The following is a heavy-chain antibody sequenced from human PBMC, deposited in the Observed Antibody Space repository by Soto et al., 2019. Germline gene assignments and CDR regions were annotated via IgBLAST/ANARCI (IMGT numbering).Heavy chain of an antibody. D-gene: IGHD3-22*01. J-gene: IGHJ4*02. V-gene: IGHV1-2*04. CDR1: GYTFTGYY. Sequence: ASVKVSCKASGYTFTGYYMHWVRQAPGQGLEWMGWINPNSGGTNYAQKFQGWVTMTRDTSISTAYMELSRLRSDDTAVYYCARGDAYYYDSSGYPYYFDYWGQGXLVTVYS. CDR2: INPNSGGT. CDR3: ARGDAYYYDSSGYPYYFDY.